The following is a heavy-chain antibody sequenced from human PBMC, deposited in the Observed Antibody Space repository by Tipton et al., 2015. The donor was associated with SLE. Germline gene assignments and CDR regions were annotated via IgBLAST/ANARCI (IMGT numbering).Heavy chain of an antibody. CDR3: AGAWQGYCSGGTCYVLDY. CDR1: GGSISSPY. J-gene: IGHJ4*02. D-gene: IGHD2-15*01. V-gene: IGHV4-59*11. CDR2: ISNSETT. Sequence: LRLSCTVSGGSISSPYWSWVRQAPGKGLEWIGYISNSETTNYNPSLKSRVAISVDTSKNQFSLKLRSVTAADTAVYYCAGAWQGYCSGGTCYVLDYWGQGTLVTVSS.